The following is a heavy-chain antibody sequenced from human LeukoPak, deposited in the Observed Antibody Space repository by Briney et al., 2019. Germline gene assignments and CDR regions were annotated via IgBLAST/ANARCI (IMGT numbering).Heavy chain of an antibody. CDR3: ARGRYYDYVWGSYRYGSWFDP. V-gene: IGHV4-34*01. CDR2: INHSGST. D-gene: IGHD3-16*02. Sequence: PSETLSLTCTVSGGSISSYYWSWIRQPPGKGLEWIGEINHSGSTNYNPSLKSRVTISVDTSKNQFSLKLSSVTAADTAVYYCARGRYYDYVWGSYRYGSWFDPWGQGTLVTVSS. J-gene: IGHJ5*02. CDR1: GGSISSYY.